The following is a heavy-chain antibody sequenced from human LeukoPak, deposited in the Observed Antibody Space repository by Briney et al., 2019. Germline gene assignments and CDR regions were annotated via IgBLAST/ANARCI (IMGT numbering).Heavy chain of an antibody. D-gene: IGHD5-12*01. V-gene: IGHV3-23*01. Sequence: GGSLRLSCAASGFTFSSYAMSWVRQAPGKGLEWVSAISGSGGSTYYADSVKGRFTISRDNSKNTLYLQMNSLRAEDTAIYFCAKHVDIVATIPVWGQGTLVTVSS. CDR1: GFTFSSYA. CDR3: AKHVDIVATIPV. J-gene: IGHJ1*01. CDR2: ISGSGGST.